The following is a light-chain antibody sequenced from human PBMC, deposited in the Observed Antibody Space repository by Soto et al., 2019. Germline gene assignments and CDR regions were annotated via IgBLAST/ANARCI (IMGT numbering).Light chain of an antibody. J-gene: IGKJ1*01. CDR3: QQXGT. CDR2: KAS. V-gene: IGKV1-5*03. Sequence: IQMTQYTSTLSASVGDRVTITCRASQSISSWLAWYQQKPGKAPKLLIYKASSLESGVPSRFSGSGSGTEFTLTISSLQPDDFATYYCQQXGTXXQGTKV. CDR1: QSISSW.